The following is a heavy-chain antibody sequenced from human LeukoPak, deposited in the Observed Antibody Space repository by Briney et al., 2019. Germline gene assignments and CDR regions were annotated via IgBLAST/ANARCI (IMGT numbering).Heavy chain of an antibody. D-gene: IGHD3-22*01. CDR1: GGTFSSYA. CDR3: ASPGTYYCDSYSAFDI. CDR2: IIPILGIA. V-gene: IGHV1-69*04. Sequence: SVKVSCKASGGTFSSYAISWVRQAPGQGLEWMGRIIPILGIANYAQKFQGRVTVTADKSTSTAYMELSSLRSEDTAVYYCASPGTYYCDSYSAFDIWGQGTMVTVSS. J-gene: IGHJ3*02.